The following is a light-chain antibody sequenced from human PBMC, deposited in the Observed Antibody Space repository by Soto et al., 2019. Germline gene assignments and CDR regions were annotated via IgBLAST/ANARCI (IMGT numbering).Light chain of an antibody. CDR3: QQTYSSPFT. Sequence: DIQMTQSPPSLFAAVGDRVTITCRTRESISHYLNWYQQKAGKAPSLLIYAASNLLRGVPSKFSGSGSGTVFTLTISSLQPEDFATYFCQQTYSSPFTFGPWTKVAIK. J-gene: IGKJ3*01. CDR2: AAS. V-gene: IGKV1-39*01. CDR1: ESISHY.